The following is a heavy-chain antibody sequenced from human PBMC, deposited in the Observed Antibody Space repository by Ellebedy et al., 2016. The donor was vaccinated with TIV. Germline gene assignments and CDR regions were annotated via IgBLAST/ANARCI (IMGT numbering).Heavy chain of an antibody. D-gene: IGHD3-22*01. J-gene: IGHJ4*02. Sequence: SETLSLTXTVSGGSISSSSYYWGWIRQPPGKGLEWIGSIYYSGSTYYNPSLKSRVTISVDTSKNQFSLKLSSVTAADTAVYYCARGMFNYYDSSGTHLDYWGQGTLVTVSS. CDR2: IYYSGST. CDR1: GGSISSSSYY. V-gene: IGHV4-39*07. CDR3: ARGMFNYYDSSGTHLDY.